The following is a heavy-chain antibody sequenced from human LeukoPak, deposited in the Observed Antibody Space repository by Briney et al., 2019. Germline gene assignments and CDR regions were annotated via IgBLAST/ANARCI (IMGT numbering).Heavy chain of an antibody. V-gene: IGHV4-34*01. Sequence: SETLSLTCAVHGVSFSGYYWSWIRPPPGKGLEWIGEINHSGSTNYNPSLKSRVTISVDTSKNQFSLKLSSVPAAHTAVYYCARAGPQYDFWSGYYPNYYYYYMDVWGKGTTVTVSS. D-gene: IGHD3-3*01. CDR2: INHSGST. J-gene: IGHJ6*03. CDR3: ARAGPQYDFWSGYYPNYYYYYMDV. CDR1: GVSFSGYY.